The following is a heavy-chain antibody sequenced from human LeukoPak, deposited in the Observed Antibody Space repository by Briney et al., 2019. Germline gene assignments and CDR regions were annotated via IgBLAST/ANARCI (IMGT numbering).Heavy chain of an antibody. CDR3: GRGGGIVVAPIFN. D-gene: IGHD6-19*01. Sequence: ASVKVSCKASGGTFSSYAISWVRQAPGQGLEWMGGVIPIFGTANYAQKFQGRVTITADKSTSTAYMELRGLRSDDTAVYYCGRGGGIVVAPIFNWGQGTLVTVSS. V-gene: IGHV1-69*06. CDR2: VIPIFGTA. CDR1: GGTFSSYA. J-gene: IGHJ4*02.